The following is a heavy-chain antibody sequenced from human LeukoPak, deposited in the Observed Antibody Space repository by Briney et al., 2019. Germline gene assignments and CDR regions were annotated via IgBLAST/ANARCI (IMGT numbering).Heavy chain of an antibody. CDR1: GFTFSRYA. J-gene: IGHJ4*02. D-gene: IGHD3-10*01. CDR3: VKDGSGSYYTYYFDY. CDR2: ISSNGGST. Sequence: GGSLRLSCSASGFTFSRYAMHWVRQAPGKGLEYVSAISSNGGSTYYADSVKGRFTISRDNSKNTLYLQMSSLRAEDTVVYYCVKDGSGSYYTYYFDYWGQGTLVTVSS. V-gene: IGHV3-64D*06.